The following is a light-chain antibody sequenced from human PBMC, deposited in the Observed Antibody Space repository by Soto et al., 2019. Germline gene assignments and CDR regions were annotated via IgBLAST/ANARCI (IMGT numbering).Light chain of an antibody. CDR2: AAS. CDR3: EQASSSPYS. CDR1: QDIRSW. J-gene: IGKJ2*03. V-gene: IGKV1-12*01. Sequence: DIQVTQSPSSVSANVGDTVTITCRASQDIRSWLAWYQQKPGKAPNLLISAASNLQSGVPSRFSGRGSGTDFPLTISSLQPEDSANYYCEQASSSPYSFGQGTKVEIK.